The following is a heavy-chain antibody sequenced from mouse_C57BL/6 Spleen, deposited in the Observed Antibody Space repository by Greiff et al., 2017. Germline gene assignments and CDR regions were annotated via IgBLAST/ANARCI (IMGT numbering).Heavy chain of an antibody. D-gene: IGHD2-5*01. V-gene: IGHV5-4*01. CDR3: ARDQALSNFYYAMDY. CDR1: GFTFSSYA. J-gene: IGHJ4*01. Sequence: EVQLVESGGGLVKPGGSLKLSCAASGFTFSSYAMSWVRQTPEKRLEWVATISDGGSYTYYPDNVKGRFTISRDNAKNNLYLQMSHLKSEDTAMYYCARDQALSNFYYAMDYWGQGTSVTVSS. CDR2: ISDGGSYT.